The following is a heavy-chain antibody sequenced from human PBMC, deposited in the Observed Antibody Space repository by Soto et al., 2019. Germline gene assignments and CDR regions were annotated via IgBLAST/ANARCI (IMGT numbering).Heavy chain of an antibody. D-gene: IGHD5-18*01. Sequence: XSVKVACKVSGYSLTELSMHWVRQAPGKGLEWMGGFDPEDGETIYAQKFQGRVAMTEDTSTDTAYMELSSLRSEDTAVYYCETGGPTAMVTSDIWGQGTMVTVSS. CDR3: ETGGPTAMVTSDI. J-gene: IGHJ3*02. CDR1: GYSLTELS. CDR2: FDPEDGET. V-gene: IGHV1-24*01.